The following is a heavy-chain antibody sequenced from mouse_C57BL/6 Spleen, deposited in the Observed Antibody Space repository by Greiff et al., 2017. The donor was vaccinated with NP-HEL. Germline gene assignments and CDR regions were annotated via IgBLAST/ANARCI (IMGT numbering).Heavy chain of an antibody. CDR3: ARHGYYGSSSYWYFDV. J-gene: IGHJ1*03. D-gene: IGHD1-1*01. Sequence: VKLMESGAELVKPGASVKLSCKASGYTFTEYTIHWVKQRSGQGLEWIGWFYPGSGSIKYNEKFKDKATLTADKSSSTVYMELSRLTSEDSAVYFCARHGYYGSSSYWYFDVWGTGTTVTVSS. CDR2: FYPGSGSI. CDR1: GYTFTEYT. V-gene: IGHV1-62-2*01.